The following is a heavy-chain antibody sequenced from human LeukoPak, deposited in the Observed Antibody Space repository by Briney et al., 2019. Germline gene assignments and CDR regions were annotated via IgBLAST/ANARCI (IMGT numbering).Heavy chain of an antibody. V-gene: IGHV3-7*01. CDR2: IKQDGSEK. Sequence: GGSLRLSCAASGFTFSSYWMSWVRQAPGKGLEWVTNIKQDGSEKYYVDSVKGRFTISRDNAKNSLYLQMNSLRAEDTAVYYCARDRRGVFDYYDIGGAFDIWGQGTMVTVSS. CDR1: GFTFSSYW. D-gene: IGHD3-22*01. J-gene: IGHJ3*02. CDR3: ARDRRGVFDYYDIGGAFDI.